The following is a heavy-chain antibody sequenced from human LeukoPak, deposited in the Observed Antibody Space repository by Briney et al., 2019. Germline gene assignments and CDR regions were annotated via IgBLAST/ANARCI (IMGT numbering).Heavy chain of an antibody. CDR3: AIQIRGVVY. CDR2: INAGNGNT. Sequence: ASVTVSCKASGYTFTNYAMHWVRQAPGQRLEWLGWINAGNGNTKYSQKFQGRVTITRDTSASTAYMELSSLGSEDTAVYYYAIQIRGVVYWGQGTLVTVSS. V-gene: IGHV1-3*01. CDR1: GYTFTNYA. J-gene: IGHJ4*02. D-gene: IGHD3-10*01.